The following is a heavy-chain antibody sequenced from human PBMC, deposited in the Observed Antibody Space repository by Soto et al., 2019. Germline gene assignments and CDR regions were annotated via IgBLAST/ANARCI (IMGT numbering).Heavy chain of an antibody. J-gene: IGHJ4*02. CDR1: GFTFSSYS. V-gene: IGHV3-21*01. Sequence: GGSLRLSCAASGFTFSSYSMNWVRQAPGKGLEWVSSISSSSSYIYYADSVKGRFTISRDNAKNSLYLQMNSLRAEDTAVYYCARDRYSGSYSEAFDYWGQGTLVTVSS. CDR2: ISSSSSYI. D-gene: IGHD1-26*01. CDR3: ARDRYSGSYSEAFDY.